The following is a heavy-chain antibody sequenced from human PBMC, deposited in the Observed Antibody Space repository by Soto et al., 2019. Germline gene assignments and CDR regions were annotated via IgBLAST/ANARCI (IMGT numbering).Heavy chain of an antibody. CDR3: AHWQYCSSTSCYGLDGRGSYYFDY. D-gene: IGHD2-2*01. CDR2: IYWDDDK. Sequence: QITLKESGPTLMKPTQTLTLTCTFSGFSLSTSGVGVGWIRQPPGKALEWLALIYWDDDKRYSPSLKSRLTIPTDTSKDQVVLTMTNMDPVDTATYDCAHWQYCSSTSCYGLDGRGSYYFDYWGQGTLVTVSS. J-gene: IGHJ4*02. V-gene: IGHV2-5*02. CDR1: GFSLSTSGVG.